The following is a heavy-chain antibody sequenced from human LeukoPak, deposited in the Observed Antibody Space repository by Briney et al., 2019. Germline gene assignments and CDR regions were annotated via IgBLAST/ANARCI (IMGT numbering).Heavy chain of an antibody. CDR1: GFTFSTYS. Sequence: GGSLRLSCAASGFTFSTYSMNWVRQAPGKGLEWVSAISGSGGSTYYADSVKGRFTISRDNSKNTLYLQMNSLRAEDTAVYYCAKGGSGLSYWGQGTLVTVSS. V-gene: IGHV3-23*01. D-gene: IGHD6-19*01. J-gene: IGHJ4*02. CDR2: ISGSGGST. CDR3: AKGGSGLSY.